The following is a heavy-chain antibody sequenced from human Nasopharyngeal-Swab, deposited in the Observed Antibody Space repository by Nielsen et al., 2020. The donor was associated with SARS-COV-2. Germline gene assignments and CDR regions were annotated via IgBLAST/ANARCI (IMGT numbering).Heavy chain of an antibody. J-gene: IGHJ4*02. CDR3: ARILVGRYYGSGSYYYFDY. CDR2: IDWDDDK. Sequence: SGPTLVKPTQTLTLTCTFSGFSLSTSGMRVSWIRQPPGKALEWLAPIDWDDDKYYSTSLKTRLTISKDTSKNQVVLTMTNMDPVDTATYYCARILVGRYYGSGSYYYFDYWGQGTLVTVSS. CDR1: GFSLSTSGMR. V-gene: IGHV2-70*01. D-gene: IGHD3-10*01.